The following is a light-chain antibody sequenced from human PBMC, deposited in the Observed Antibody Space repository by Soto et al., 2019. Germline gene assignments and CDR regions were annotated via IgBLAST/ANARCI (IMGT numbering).Light chain of an antibody. V-gene: IGKV1-5*02. CDR3: QQYSVYWT. CDR1: QSVSTR. CDR2: DAS. J-gene: IGKJ1*01. Sequence: IQMTQSPSSLSASLGERATIICRASQSVSTRLAWYQQKPGKAPKVLIYDASSWAGGVPSRFTGSGSGTEFTLTINSLQPDDFATYYCQQYSVYWTFGQGTKV.